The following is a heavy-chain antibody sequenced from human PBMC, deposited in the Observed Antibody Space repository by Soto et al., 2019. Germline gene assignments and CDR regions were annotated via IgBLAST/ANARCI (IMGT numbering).Heavy chain of an antibody. CDR2: ITGGSGSI. Sequence: GGSLRLSCAASGFTFSDYSMSWIRQAPGKGLEWVSYITGGSGSIDYADSVKGRFTISRDNGKNSLYLQINSLRADDTAVYYCARVLSSSSWYRWFDPWGQGTLVTVSS. D-gene: IGHD6-13*01. V-gene: IGHV3-11*01. J-gene: IGHJ5*02. CDR3: ARVLSSSSWYRWFDP. CDR1: GFTFSDYS.